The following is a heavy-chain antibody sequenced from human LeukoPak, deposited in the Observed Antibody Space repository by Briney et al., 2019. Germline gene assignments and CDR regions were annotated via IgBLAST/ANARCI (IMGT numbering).Heavy chain of an antibody. J-gene: IGHJ4*01. CDR2: IYYTGTT. CDR1: SVSITSYY. V-gene: IGHV4-59*01. CDR3: AGAPNRHFFDY. Sequence: SETLSLTCTVSSVSITSYYWSWIRQPPGKGLEYIGHIYYTGTTDYNPSLKSRVTMSVDTSKNQFSLRLISVTASDTAVYFCAGAPNRHFFDYWGHGTLVAVSS.